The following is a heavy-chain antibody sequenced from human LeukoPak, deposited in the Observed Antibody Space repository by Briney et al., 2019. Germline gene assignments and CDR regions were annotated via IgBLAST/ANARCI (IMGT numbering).Heavy chain of an antibody. Sequence: GGSLRLSCAASGFTFSSYAMHWVRQAPGKGLEWVAVISYDGSNKYYADSVKGRFTISRDNSKNTLYLQMNSLRAEDTAVYYCARIVVPATAPPGDYWGQGTLVTVSS. V-gene: IGHV3-30-3*01. CDR2: ISYDGSNK. CDR3: ARIVVPATAPPGDY. D-gene: IGHD2-2*01. CDR1: GFTFSSYA. J-gene: IGHJ4*02.